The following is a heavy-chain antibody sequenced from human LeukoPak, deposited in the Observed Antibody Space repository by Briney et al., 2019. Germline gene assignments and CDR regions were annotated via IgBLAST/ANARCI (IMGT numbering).Heavy chain of an antibody. D-gene: IGHD6-25*01. V-gene: IGHV4-59*08. CDR1: GGSISSYY. CDR3: ARQGGGFWYFDL. J-gene: IGHJ2*01. Sequence: PSETLSLTCTVSGGSISSYYWSWIRQPPGKGLEWIGYIYYSGSTNYNPSHKSRVTISVDTSKNQFSLKLSSVTAADTAVYYCARQGGGFWYFDLWGRGTLVTVSS. CDR2: IYYSGST.